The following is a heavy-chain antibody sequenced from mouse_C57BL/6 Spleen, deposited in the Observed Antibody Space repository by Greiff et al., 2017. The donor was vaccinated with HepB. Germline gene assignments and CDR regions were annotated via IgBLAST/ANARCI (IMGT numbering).Heavy chain of an antibody. J-gene: IGHJ1*03. CDR3: ARGFYYSNYLYFDV. V-gene: IGHV5-17*01. Sequence: EVQVVESGGGLVKPGGSLKLSCAASGFTFSDYGMHWVRQAPEKGLEWVAYISSGSSTIYYADTVKGRFTISRDNAKNTLFLQMTSLRSEDTAMYYCARGFYYSNYLYFDVWGTGTTVTVSS. CDR1: GFTFSDYG. CDR2: ISSGSSTI. D-gene: IGHD2-5*01.